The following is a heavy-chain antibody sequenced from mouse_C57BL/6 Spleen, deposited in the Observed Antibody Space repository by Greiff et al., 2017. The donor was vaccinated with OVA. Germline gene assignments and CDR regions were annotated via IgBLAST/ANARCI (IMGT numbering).Heavy chain of an antibody. D-gene: IGHD6-1*01. Sequence: EVQLQQSGPELVKPGASVKIPCKASGYTFTDYNMDWVKQSHGKSLEWIGDINPNNGGTIYNQKFKGKATLTVDKSSSTAYMELRSLTSEDTAVYYCARSRSSHWYFDVWGTGTTVTVSS. J-gene: IGHJ1*03. CDR2: INPNNGGT. V-gene: IGHV1-18*01. CDR1: GYTFTDYN. CDR3: ARSRSSHWYFDV.